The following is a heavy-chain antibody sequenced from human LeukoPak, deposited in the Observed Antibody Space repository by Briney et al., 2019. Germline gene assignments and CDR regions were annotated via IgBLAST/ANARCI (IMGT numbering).Heavy chain of an antibody. Sequence: PGDSLRLSCAASGFTFNKYWMTWVRQAPGKGLEWLGNIKQDGSDNHNANSVKGRFTISRDNDKSSVYLQLNSLRYDDTAIYYGTRDHWGPDYWGQGTLVTVSS. D-gene: IGHD7-27*01. CDR2: IKQDGSDN. CDR1: GFTFNKYW. J-gene: IGHJ4*02. CDR3: TRDHWGPDY. V-gene: IGHV3-7*01.